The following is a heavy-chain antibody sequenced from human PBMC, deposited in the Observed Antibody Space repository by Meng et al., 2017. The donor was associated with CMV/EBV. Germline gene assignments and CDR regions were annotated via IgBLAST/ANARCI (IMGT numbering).Heavy chain of an antibody. CDR2: ISSSSSYI. CDR3: ARPRAAYYYDSSGYWFDY. D-gene: IGHD3-22*01. Sequence: GESPKISCAASGFTFSSYSMNWVRQAPGKGLEWVSSISSSSSYIYYADSVKGRFTISRDNAKNSLYLQMNSLRAEDTAVYYCARPRAAYYYDSSGYWFDYWGQGTLVTVSS. CDR1: GFTFSSYS. V-gene: IGHV3-21*01. J-gene: IGHJ4*02.